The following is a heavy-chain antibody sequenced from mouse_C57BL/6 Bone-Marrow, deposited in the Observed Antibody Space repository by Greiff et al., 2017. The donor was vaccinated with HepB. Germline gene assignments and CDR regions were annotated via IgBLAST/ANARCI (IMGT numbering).Heavy chain of an antibody. Sequence: VKLMESGPGLVQPSQSLSITCTVSGFSFTSYGLHWVRQSPGKGLEWLGVIWRGGSTDYNAAFMSRLSITKDNSKSQVFFKMNSLQADDTAIYYCAKPYYYGSSPWYFDVWGTGTTVTVSS. V-gene: IGHV2-5*01. CDR1: GFSFTSYG. CDR2: IWRGGST. CDR3: AKPYYYGSSPWYFDV. D-gene: IGHD1-1*01. J-gene: IGHJ1*03.